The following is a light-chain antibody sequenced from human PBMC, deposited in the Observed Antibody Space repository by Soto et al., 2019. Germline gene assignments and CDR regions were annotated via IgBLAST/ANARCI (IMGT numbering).Light chain of an antibody. V-gene: IGLV2-8*01. CDR3: GAWDSSLSAYV. J-gene: IGLJ1*01. CDR1: SSDVGGYDY. Sequence: QSVPSQPASASGSPGQSVTISCTGTSSDVGGYDYVSWYQQRPGKAPKRLTHEVTKRPSGVPDRFSGSKSGTSATLGITGLQTGDEADYYCGAWDSSLSAYVFGTGTKVTVL. CDR2: EVT.